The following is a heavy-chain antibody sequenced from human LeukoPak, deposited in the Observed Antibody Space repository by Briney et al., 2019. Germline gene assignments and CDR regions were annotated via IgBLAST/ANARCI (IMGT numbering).Heavy chain of an antibody. D-gene: IGHD5-18*01. CDR1: GGSFSGYY. CDR3: ARRGPRGYSYGYRGFDY. V-gene: IGHV4-34*01. CDR2: INHSGST. Sequence: SETLSLTCAVYGGSFSGYYWSWIRQPPGKGLEWIGEINHSGSTNYNPSLKSRVTISVDTSKNQFSLKLSSVTAADTAVYYCARRGPRGYSYGYRGFDYWGQGTLVTVSS. J-gene: IGHJ4*02.